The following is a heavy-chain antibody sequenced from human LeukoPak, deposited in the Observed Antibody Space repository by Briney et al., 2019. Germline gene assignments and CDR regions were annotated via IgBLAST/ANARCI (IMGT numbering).Heavy chain of an antibody. V-gene: IGHV4-59*12. CDR1: GGSTSSYY. CDR2: IYYSGST. Sequence: SETLSLTCTVSGGSTSSYYWSWIRQPPGKGLEWIGYIYYSGSTNYNPSLKSRVTISVDTSKNQFSLKLSSVTAADTAVYYCARDLTIFGVVTPFGNWFDPWGQGTLVTVSS. J-gene: IGHJ5*02. CDR3: ARDLTIFGVVTPFGNWFDP. D-gene: IGHD3-3*01.